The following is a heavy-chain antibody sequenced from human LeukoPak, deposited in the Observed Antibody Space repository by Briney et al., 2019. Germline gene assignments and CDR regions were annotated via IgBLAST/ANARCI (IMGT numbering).Heavy chain of an antibody. J-gene: IGHJ4*02. CDR1: GFSLSTSGVG. CDR2: IYWNDDK. V-gene: IGHV2-5*01. Sequence: SGPTLVNPTQTLTLTCTFSGFSLSTSGVGVGWIRQPPGKALEWLALIYWNDDKRYSPSLKSRLTITKDTSKNQVVLTMTNMDPVDTATYYCAHRPPEAETYYYTSGNGGKIKTLSLYFDYWGQGTLVTVSS. CDR3: AHRPPEAETYYYTSGNGGKIKTLSLYFDY. D-gene: IGHD3-10*01.